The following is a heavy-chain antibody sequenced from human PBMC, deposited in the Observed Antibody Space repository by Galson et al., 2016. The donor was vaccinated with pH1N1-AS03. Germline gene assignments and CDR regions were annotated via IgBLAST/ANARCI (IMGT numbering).Heavy chain of an antibody. J-gene: IGHJ4*02. Sequence: SVKVSCKASGYTLTRYYMHWVRQAPGQGLEWMGIIDPSGGPTTYAPKFQGRLTITTDTSTSTVYMELVSLRSEDTAVYYCARRYYFDYWGQGTLVTVSS. CDR1: GYTLTRYY. D-gene: IGHD3-16*02. V-gene: IGHV1-46*01. CDR3: ARRYYFDY. CDR2: IDPSGGPT.